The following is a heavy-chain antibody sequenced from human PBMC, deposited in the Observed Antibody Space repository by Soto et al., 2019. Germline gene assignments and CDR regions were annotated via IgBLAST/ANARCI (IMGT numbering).Heavy chain of an antibody. Sequence: GASVKVSCKASGGTFSSYTISWVRQAPGQRLEWMGRIIPILGIANYAQKIQGRVTITADKSTSTAYMELSSLRSEDTAVYYCARDPSAYSSGWLDYWGQGTLVTVSS. J-gene: IGHJ4*02. D-gene: IGHD6-19*01. CDR1: GGTFSSYT. V-gene: IGHV1-69*04. CDR2: IIPILGIA. CDR3: ARDPSAYSSGWLDY.